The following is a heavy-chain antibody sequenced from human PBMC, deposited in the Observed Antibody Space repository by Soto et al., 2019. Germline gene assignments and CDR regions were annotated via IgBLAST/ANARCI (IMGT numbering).Heavy chain of an antibody. CDR3: ARDEGFLRS. D-gene: IGHD3-3*01. J-gene: IGHJ5*02. CDR2: ISAYDGHS. V-gene: IGHV1-18*01. CDR1: GYTFRNYG. Sequence: QAQLVQSGAEMKKPGASVKVSCKASGYTFRNYGITWVRQAPGQGLEWMGWISAYDGHSNYAQNLQGRVTMTIDTSTNTAYMELRSLRSDDTAVYYCARDEGFLRSWGQGTLVAVSS.